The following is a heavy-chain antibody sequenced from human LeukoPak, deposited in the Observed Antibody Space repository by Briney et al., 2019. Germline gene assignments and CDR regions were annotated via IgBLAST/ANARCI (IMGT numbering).Heavy chain of an antibody. CDR3: ARDPPRITMIVVVDF. CDR1: GYTFTGYY. V-gene: IGHV1-2*02. D-gene: IGHD3-22*01. Sequence: ASVKVSCKASGYTFTGYYMHWVRPAPGQGLEWMGWINPNSGGTNYAQKFQGRVTMTRDTSISTAYMELSRLRSDDTAVYYCARDPPRITMIVVVDFWGQGTLVTVSS. CDR2: INPNSGGT. J-gene: IGHJ4*02.